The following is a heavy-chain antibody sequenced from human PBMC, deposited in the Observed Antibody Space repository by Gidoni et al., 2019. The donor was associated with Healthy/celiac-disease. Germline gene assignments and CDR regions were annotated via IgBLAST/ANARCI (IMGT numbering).Heavy chain of an antibody. CDR2: ISWDGGST. Sequence: SGFTFDDYAMHWVRQAPGKGLAWVALISWDGGSTYYADYVKGRFTISRANSKNSRYRQRNSLRDEDTALEYWAKDMAGEGADYFDYWGQGTLVTVSS. CDR1: GFTFDDYA. V-gene: IGHV3-43D*04. CDR3: AKDMAGEGADYFDY. J-gene: IGHJ4*02. D-gene: IGHD4-17*01.